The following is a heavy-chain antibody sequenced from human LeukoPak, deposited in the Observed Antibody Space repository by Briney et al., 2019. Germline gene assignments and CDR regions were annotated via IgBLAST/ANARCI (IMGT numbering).Heavy chain of an antibody. Sequence: SETLSLTCTVSGGSISSYYWSWIRQPPGKGLEWIGYIYYSGSTNYNPSLKSRVTISVDTSKNQFSLKLSSVTAADTAVYYCAIQSIAAAGPFDYWGQGTLVPSPQ. J-gene: IGHJ4*02. CDR3: AIQSIAAAGPFDY. D-gene: IGHD6-13*01. CDR2: IYYSGST. CDR1: GGSISSYY. V-gene: IGHV4-59*08.